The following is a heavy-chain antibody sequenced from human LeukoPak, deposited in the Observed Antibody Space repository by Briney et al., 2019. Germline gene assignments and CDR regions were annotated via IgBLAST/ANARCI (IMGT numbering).Heavy chain of an antibody. J-gene: IGHJ6*03. Sequence: GASVKVSCKASGYTFTSYGISWVRQAPGQGLEWMGWISAYNGNTNYAQKLQGRVTMTTDTSTSTAYMELRSLRSDDTAVYYCAREKGSSGWYVGSDYCYYYMDVWGKGTTVTVSS. CDR1: GYTFTSYG. V-gene: IGHV1-18*01. CDR2: ISAYNGNT. CDR3: AREKGSSGWYVGSDYCYYYMDV. D-gene: IGHD6-19*01.